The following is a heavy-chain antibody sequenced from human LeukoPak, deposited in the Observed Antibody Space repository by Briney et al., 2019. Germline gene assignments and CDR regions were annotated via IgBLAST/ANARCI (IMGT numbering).Heavy chain of an antibody. Sequence: GGSLRLSCAASGFTFSSYDMHWVRQATGKGLEWVSAIGTAGDTYYPGSVKGRFTISRENAKNSLYLQMNSLRAGDTAVYYCARNYGSGSYSPYYYYGMDVWGQGTTVTVSS. V-gene: IGHV3-13*04. CDR1: GFTFSSYD. J-gene: IGHJ6*02. CDR2: IGTAGDT. CDR3: ARNYGSGSYSPYYYYGMDV. D-gene: IGHD3-10*01.